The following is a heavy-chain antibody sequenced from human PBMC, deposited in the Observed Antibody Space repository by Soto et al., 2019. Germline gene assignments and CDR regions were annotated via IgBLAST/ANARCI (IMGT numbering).Heavy chain of an antibody. CDR1: GYTFTSYG. Sequence: ASVKVSCKASGYTFTSYGISWVRQAPGQGLEWMGWISAYNGNTNYAQKLQGRVTMTTDTSTSTAYMELRSLRSDDTAVYYCARDMGQYCSGGSCYSENWFEPWGQGTLVTVSS. CDR3: ARDMGQYCSGGSCYSENWFEP. D-gene: IGHD2-15*01. CDR2: ISAYNGNT. V-gene: IGHV1-18*01. J-gene: IGHJ5*02.